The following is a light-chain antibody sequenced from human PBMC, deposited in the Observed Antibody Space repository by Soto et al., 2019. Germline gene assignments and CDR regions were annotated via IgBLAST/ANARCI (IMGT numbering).Light chain of an antibody. CDR2: DVI. J-gene: IGLJ1*01. CDR3: CSYAGTYTYV. V-gene: IGLV2-11*01. Sequence: QSALTQPASVSGSPGQSITISCTGTSSDVGTYSRVSWYQQSPGKAPKLMIYDVIKRPSGVPDRFSGPKSGNTASLTISGLQAEDEADYYCCSYAGTYTYVFGTGTKLTVL. CDR1: SSDVGTYSR.